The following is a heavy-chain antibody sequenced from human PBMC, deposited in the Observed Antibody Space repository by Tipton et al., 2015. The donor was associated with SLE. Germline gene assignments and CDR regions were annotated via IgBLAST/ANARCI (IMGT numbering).Heavy chain of an antibody. D-gene: IGHD1-26*01. Sequence: SLRLSCAASGFMFSDCYMSWIRQAPGKGLEWVSYISITSSTIYYADSVKGRFTISRDNYNNTLYLQMSSLRADDTAVYYCAKRDSGHYFDDWGQGALVTVSS. J-gene: IGHJ4*02. CDR1: GFMFSDCY. CDR2: ISITSSTI. CDR3: AKRDSGHYFDD. V-gene: IGHV3-11*01.